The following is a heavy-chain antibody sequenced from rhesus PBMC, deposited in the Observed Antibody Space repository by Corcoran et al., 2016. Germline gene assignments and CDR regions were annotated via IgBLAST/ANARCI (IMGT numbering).Heavy chain of an antibody. CDR3: ARRDSYYILFDY. V-gene: IGHV4-76*01. Sequence: QLQLQESGPGVVKPSETLSLTCAVSGYSISSGYDWSWIRQPPGKGLEWIGYIYGSSGSPNYNPALKNRVTISKDTSKNQFSLKLSSVTAADTAMYYCARRDSYYILFDYWGQGVLVTVSS. CDR1: GYSISSGYD. D-gene: IGHD4-23*01. J-gene: IGHJ4*01. CDR2: IYGSSGSP.